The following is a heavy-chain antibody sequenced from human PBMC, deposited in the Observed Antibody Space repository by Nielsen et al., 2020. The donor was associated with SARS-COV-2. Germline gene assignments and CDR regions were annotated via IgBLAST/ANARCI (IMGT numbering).Heavy chain of an antibody. V-gene: IGHV2-70*11. Sequence: SGPTLVKPTQTLTLTCTFSGFSLSTSGMCVSWIRQPPGKALEWLARIDWDDDKYYSTSLKTRLTISKDTSKNQVVLTMTNMDPVDTATYYCARMVASGSYSSPFDYWGQGTLVTVSS. J-gene: IGHJ4*02. CDR3: ARMVASGSYSSPFDY. CDR1: GFSLSTSGMC. D-gene: IGHD3-10*01. CDR2: IDWDDDK.